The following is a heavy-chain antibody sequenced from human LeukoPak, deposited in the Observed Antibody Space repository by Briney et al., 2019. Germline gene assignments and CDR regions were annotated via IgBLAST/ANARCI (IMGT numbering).Heavy chain of an antibody. Sequence: QPGRSLRLSCAASGFTFSSYGMHWVRQAPGKGLEWVAVISYDGSNKYYADSVKGRFTISRDNSKNTLYLQMNSLRAEDTAVYYCARVGLLWFGELYGAFDIWGQGTMVTVSS. CDR3: ARVGLLWFGELYGAFDI. D-gene: IGHD3-10*01. CDR1: GFTFSSYG. J-gene: IGHJ3*02. V-gene: IGHV3-30*19. CDR2: ISYDGSNK.